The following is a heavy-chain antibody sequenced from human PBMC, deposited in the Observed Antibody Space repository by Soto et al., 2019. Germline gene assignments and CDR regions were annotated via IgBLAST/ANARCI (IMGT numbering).Heavy chain of an antibody. CDR2: IFYGGSNT. D-gene: IGHD2-15*01. Sequence: PGGSLRLSCAASGFTFSSYGMHWVRQAPGKGLEWVAVIFYGGSNTYYADSVKGRFTISRDNSKNTLYLQMNSLRAEDTAVYYCARDSKIYCSGGSCPSYYYMDVWGKGTTVTVSS. J-gene: IGHJ6*03. V-gene: IGHV3-33*01. CDR1: GFTFSSYG. CDR3: ARDSKIYCSGGSCPSYYYMDV.